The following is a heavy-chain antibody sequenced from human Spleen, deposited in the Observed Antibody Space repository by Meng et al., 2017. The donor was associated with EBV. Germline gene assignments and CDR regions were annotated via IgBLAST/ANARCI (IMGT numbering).Heavy chain of an antibody. CDR1: GGSISDSNW. CDR2: TSHSGST. J-gene: IGHJ4*02. CDR3: ARADSMTQFDY. D-gene: IGHD2-21*01. V-gene: IGHV4-4*02. Sequence: ELGPGLVKPSGTLSPPCAVSGGSISDSNWWTWVRQPPGKGLEWIGETSHSGSTNYSPSLKSRVTISVDKSRNQFSLKLNSVTAADTAVYYCARADSMTQFDYWGQGTLVTVSS.